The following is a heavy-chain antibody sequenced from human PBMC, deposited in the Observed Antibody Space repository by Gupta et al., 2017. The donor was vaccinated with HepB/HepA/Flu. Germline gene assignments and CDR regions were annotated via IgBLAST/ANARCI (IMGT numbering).Heavy chain of an antibody. CDR1: TRNIGSYS. J-gene: IGHJ2*01. Sequence: QQSGPGLVKVSDTLSLSCTLPTRNIGSYSWSWIRPASGGGLEWIGHVWRSKSGQSRYNSAFESRVVMSAVTRTQEVTLQLKSVTAADSAVYFCVRGPCRDDICYSYDSYWHFDLWGRGTEVTVAS. D-gene: IGHD5-24*01. CDR3: VRGPCRDDICYSYDSYWHFDL. V-gene: IGHV4-4*07. CDR2: VWRSKSG.